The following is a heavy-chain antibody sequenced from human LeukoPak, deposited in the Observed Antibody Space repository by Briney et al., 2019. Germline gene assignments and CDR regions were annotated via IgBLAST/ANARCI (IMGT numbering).Heavy chain of an antibody. Sequence: PGGSLRLSCAASGFTFNNYAMSWVRQAPGKGLEWVSTISGSDDNTYYADSVKGRFTISRDISKNTLYLQMNILGADDTAVYYCANDFDHWGQGTLVTVSS. J-gene: IGHJ4*02. CDR2: ISGSDDNT. V-gene: IGHV3-23*01. CDR3: ANDFDH. CDR1: GFTFNNYA.